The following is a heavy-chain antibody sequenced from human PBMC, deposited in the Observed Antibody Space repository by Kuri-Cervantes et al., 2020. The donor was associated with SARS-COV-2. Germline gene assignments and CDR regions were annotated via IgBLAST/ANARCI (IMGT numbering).Heavy chain of an antibody. CDR2: INHSGST. CDR1: GGSFSGYY. J-gene: IGHJ4*02. Sequence: LETLCLTCAVYGGSFSGYYLRWLRQPPGKGLEWIGEINHSGSTNYNPYLKSRVTISVDTSKNQFSLKLSSMTAADNAVYYCARGINDYADYGLDYWGQGTLVTVSS. CDR3: ARGINDYADYGLDY. D-gene: IGHD4-17*01. V-gene: IGHV4-34*01.